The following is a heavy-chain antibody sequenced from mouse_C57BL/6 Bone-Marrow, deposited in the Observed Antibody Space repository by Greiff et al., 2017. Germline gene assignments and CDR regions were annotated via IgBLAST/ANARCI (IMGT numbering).Heavy chain of an antibody. J-gene: IGHJ1*03. Sequence: QVQLQQSGAELARPGASVKLSCKASGYTFTSYGISWVKQRTGQGLEWIGEIYPRSGNTYYNEKFKGKATLTADKSSSTAYMELRSLTSEDSAVYFCARLGLPWYFDVWGTGTTVTVSS. CDR1: GYTFTSYG. CDR3: ARLGLPWYFDV. CDR2: IYPRSGNT. D-gene: IGHD2-2*01. V-gene: IGHV1-81*01.